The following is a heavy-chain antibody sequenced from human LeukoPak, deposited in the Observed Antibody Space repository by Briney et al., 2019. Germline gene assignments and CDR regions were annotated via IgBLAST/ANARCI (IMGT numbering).Heavy chain of an antibody. J-gene: IGHJ4*02. V-gene: IGHV1-2*02. Sequence: ASVKVACTASGYTFTGYYMHWVRQAPGQGLEWMGWINPNSGGTNYAQKFQGRVTMTRDTSISTAYMELSRLRSDDTAVYYCARDLMTEPFDYWGQGTLVTVSS. CDR1: GYTFTGYY. CDR3: ARDLMTEPFDY. D-gene: IGHD2-21*02. CDR2: INPNSGGT.